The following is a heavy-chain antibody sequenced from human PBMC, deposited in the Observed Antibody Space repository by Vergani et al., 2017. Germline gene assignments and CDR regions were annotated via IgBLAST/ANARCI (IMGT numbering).Heavy chain of an antibody. J-gene: IGHJ5*02. CDR3: AKGMWDAIVGSTSRNDWFDP. CDR2: ISYDGNNQ. D-gene: IGHD1-26*01. CDR1: GFTFSNFG. Sequence: QVHLVESGGGVVQPGRSLRLSCAASGFTFSNFGMHWVRPAPGKGLEWVALISYDGNNQYYADSVKGRFTISRDISKKTLSLQMNSLRAEETAVYFWAKGMWDAIVGSTSRNDWFDPWGQGTLVTVSS. V-gene: IGHV3-30*18.